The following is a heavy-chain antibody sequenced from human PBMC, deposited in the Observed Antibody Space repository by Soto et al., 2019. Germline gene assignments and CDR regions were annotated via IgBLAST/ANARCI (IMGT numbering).Heavy chain of an antibody. V-gene: IGHV1-18*01. Sequence: ASVKVSCKASGYTFTRSGISWVRQAPGQGPEWMGWISSYNGDTNYAQTFQGRVTMTTDTSTSTAYMELRSLRSEDTAVYYCARDDEHGSNCDLAYWGQGALVTVSS. CDR3: ARDDEHGSNCDLAY. D-gene: IGHD1-26*01. J-gene: IGHJ4*02. CDR2: ISSYNGDT. CDR1: GYTFTRSG.